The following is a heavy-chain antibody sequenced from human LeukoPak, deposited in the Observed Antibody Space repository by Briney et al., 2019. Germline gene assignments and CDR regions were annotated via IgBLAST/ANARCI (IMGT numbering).Heavy chain of an antibody. D-gene: IGHD3-22*01. CDR2: IKQDGSEK. Sequence: GGSLRLSCAASGFTFSSYWMSWVRQAPGKGLEWVANIKQDGSEKYYVDSVKGRFTISRDNAKNSLYLQMNSLRAEDTAVYYCARDMGIITMIVVPLDYWGQGTLVTVSS. V-gene: IGHV3-7*03. CDR3: ARDMGIITMIVVPLDY. CDR1: GFTFSSYW. J-gene: IGHJ4*02.